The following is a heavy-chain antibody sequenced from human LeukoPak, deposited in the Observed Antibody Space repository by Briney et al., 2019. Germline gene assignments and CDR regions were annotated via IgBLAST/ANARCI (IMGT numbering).Heavy chain of an antibody. CDR1: GGTFSSYA. CDR3: ASKRPGDDILTGYGY. D-gene: IGHD3-9*01. J-gene: IGHJ4*02. Sequence: ASVKLSCNASGGTFSSYAISWVRQAPGQGLEWMGGIIPIFGTANYAQKFQCRVTITADKSTSTAYMELSSLRSEDTAVYYCASKRPGDDILTGYGYWGQGTLVTVSS. CDR2: IIPIFGTA. V-gene: IGHV1-69*06.